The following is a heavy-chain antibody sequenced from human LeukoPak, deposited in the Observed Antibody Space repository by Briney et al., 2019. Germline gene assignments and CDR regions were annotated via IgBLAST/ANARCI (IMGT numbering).Heavy chain of an antibody. CDR1: GFTFRTNW. CDR3: ARYFRSGPNIS. CDR2: INQDGSET. Sequence: GGSLRLSCAASGFTFRTNWMDWVRLAPGKGLEGVANINQDGSETYYVDSVKGRFTISRDNPKSSLFLQMNSLRAEDTAVYFCARYFRSGPNISWGQGNLVTVSS. D-gene: IGHD3-3*01. J-gene: IGHJ5*02. V-gene: IGHV3-7*05.